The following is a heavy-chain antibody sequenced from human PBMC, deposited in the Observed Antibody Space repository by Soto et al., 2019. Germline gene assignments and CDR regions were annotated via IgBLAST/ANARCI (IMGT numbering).Heavy chain of an antibody. CDR2: IYYSGST. V-gene: IGHV4-39*01. Sequence: QLQLQESGPGLVKPPGTRSLPSPVLVGSTTIISNTWGWIRRPPGRGLGWIGSIYYSGSTYYNPSLKSRVTISVDTSKNQFSLKLSSVTAADTAVYYCARELRYTENFDYWGQGTLVTVSS. CDR1: VGSTTIISNT. J-gene: IGHJ4*02. CDR3: ARELRYTENFDY. D-gene: IGHD1-7*01.